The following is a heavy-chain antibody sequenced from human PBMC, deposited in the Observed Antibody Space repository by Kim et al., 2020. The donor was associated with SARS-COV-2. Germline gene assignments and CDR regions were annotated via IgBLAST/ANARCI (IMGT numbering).Heavy chain of an antibody. CDR2: IWYDGSNK. CDR3: ARVPSSNYDFWSGYSMDY. Sequence: GGSLRLSCAASGFTFSSYGMHWVRQAPGKGLEWVAVIWYDGSNKYYADSVKGRFTISRDNSKNTLYLQMNSLRAEDTAVYYCARVPSSNYDFWSGYSMDYWGQGTLITVSS. D-gene: IGHD3-3*01. V-gene: IGHV3-33*01. J-gene: IGHJ4*02. CDR1: GFTFSSYG.